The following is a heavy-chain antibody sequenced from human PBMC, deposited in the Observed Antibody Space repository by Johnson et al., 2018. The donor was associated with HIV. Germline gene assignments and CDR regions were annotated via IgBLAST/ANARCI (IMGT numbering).Heavy chain of an antibody. CDR1: GFNFTNAW. Sequence: VQLVESGGGLVKPGGSLRLSCAASGFNFTNAWMSWVRQAPGKGLEWVGRIKSKTDGGTTDYAAPMKDKFTISRDDSKTTVFLQMNSLGAEDTAVYYCASPSGGSYWAQ. J-gene: IGHJ4*02. V-gene: IGHV3-15*01. CDR2: IKSKTDGGTT. CDR3: ASPSGGSY. D-gene: IGHD1-26*01.